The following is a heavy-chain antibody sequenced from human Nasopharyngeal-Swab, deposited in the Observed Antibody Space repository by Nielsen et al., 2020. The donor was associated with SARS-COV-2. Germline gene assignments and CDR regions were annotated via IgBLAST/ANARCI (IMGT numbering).Heavy chain of an antibody. CDR2: IRSKARGGTT. CDR1: GFTFGDYT. V-gene: IGHV3-49*04. J-gene: IGHJ6*02. CDR3: TRDHWRSYFYYYGMDV. Sequence: GESLKISCSSSGFTFGDYTMSWVRQAPGKGLEWVGFIRSKARGGTTEYAASLKGRFTISRDDSRSIAYLQLNSLKIEDTAVYYCTRDHWRSYFYYYGMDVWGQGTTVTVSS.